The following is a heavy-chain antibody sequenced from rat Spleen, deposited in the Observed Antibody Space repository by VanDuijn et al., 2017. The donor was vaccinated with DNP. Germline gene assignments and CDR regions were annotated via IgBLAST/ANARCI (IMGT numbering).Heavy chain of an antibody. D-gene: IGHD4-3*01. V-gene: IGHV5S13*01. CDR3: IRWNSGHFDY. CDR1: GFTFSNHG. CDR2: INTGGDNT. J-gene: IGHJ2*01. Sequence: EVQLVESGGGLVQPGRSLKLSCAASGFTFSNHGMAWVRQVPTKGLEWVASINTGGDNTYYRDSVKGRFTISRDNVKNTQYLQMDSLRSEDTATYYCIRWNSGHFDYWGQGVMVTVSS.